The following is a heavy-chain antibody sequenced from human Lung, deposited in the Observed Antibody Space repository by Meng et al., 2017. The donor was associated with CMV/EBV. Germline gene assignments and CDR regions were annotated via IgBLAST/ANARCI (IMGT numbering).Heavy chain of an antibody. Sequence: KLSGSPFPDSYIHWVHQAPGKGLEWMGLVDPEDGETVYAEKFAGRLTILVDRSARSSSMELTSLKSADTAVFYCVTGGGDGYGYLGRWGQGTLVTVSS. CDR3: VTGGGDGYGYLGR. CDR2: VDPEDGET. CDR1: GSPFPDSY. D-gene: IGHD5-18*01. J-gene: IGHJ4*02. V-gene: IGHV1-69-2*01.